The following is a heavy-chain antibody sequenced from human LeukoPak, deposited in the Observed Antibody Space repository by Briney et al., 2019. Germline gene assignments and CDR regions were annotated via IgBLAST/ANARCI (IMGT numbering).Heavy chain of an antibody. D-gene: IGHD6-6*01. CDR3: ARRHVEYSSSSDPYYLDY. CDR2: IYYSGST. CDR1: GGSISSYY. V-gene: IGHV4-59*01. Sequence: PSETLSLTCTVSGGSISSYYWSWIRQPPGKGLEWIWYIYYSGSTNYNPSLKSRVTISVDTSKNQFSLKLSSVTAADTAVYYCARRHVEYSSSSDPYYLDYWGQGTLVTVSS. J-gene: IGHJ4*02.